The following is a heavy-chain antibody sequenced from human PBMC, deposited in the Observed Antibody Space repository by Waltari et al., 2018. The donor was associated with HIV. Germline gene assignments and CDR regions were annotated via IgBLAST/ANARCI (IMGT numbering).Heavy chain of an antibody. D-gene: IGHD6-13*01. J-gene: IGHJ4*02. Sequence: QVQLEQSGTEVKEPGASVKVSCRTSGFSFTGYYMHWVRQAPGQGLEWMGAMKPEPGASQLSQKFRGRVTMTRDTSITTMYMDINSLTSDDTATYYCATSSGYRHSWGACDYWGQGARVTVSS. V-gene: IGHV1-2*02. CDR2: MKPEPGAS. CDR1: GFSFTGYY. CDR3: ATSSGYRHSWGACDY.